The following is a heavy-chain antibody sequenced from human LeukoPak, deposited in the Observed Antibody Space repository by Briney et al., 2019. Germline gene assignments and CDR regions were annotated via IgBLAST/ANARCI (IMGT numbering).Heavy chain of an antibody. CDR1: GDSFSSNSAA. Sequence: SQALSLTCAISGDSFSSNSAAWNWIRQSPWRGLEWLGRTYYRSKSYNDYAVSVKSRITIDPDTSKNQFSLQLNSVTPEDTAVYYCARDIAVAGAPFDPWGQGTLVTLYS. CDR3: ARDIAVAGAPFDP. V-gene: IGHV6-1*01. CDR2: TYYRSKSYN. D-gene: IGHD6-13*01. J-gene: IGHJ5*02.